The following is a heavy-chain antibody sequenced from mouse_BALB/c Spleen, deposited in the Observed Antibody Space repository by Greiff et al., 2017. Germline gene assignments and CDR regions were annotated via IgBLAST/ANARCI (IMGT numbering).Heavy chain of an antibody. V-gene: IGHV3-6*02. CDR3: ARGGSSYGYDAMDY. CDR2: ISYDGSN. J-gene: IGHJ4*01. D-gene: IGHD1-1*01. Sequence: EVKLQESGPGLVKPSQSLSLTCSVTGYSITSGYYWNWIRQFPGNKLEWMGYISYDGSNNYNPSLKNRISITRDTSKNQFFLKLNSVTTEDTATYYGARGGSSYGYDAMDYWGQGTSVTVSS. CDR1: GYSITSGYY.